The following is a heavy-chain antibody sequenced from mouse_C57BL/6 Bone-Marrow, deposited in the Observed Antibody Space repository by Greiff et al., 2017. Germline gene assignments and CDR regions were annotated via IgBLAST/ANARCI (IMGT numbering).Heavy chain of an antibody. J-gene: IGHJ2*01. Sequence: EVKLVESGGDLVKPGGSLKLSCAASGFTFSSYGMSWVRQTPDKRLEWVATISSGGSYTYYPDSVKGRFTISRDNAKNTLYLQMSSLKSEDTAMYYCTSLSTMITTRIFDYWGQGTTLTVSS. D-gene: IGHD2-4*01. CDR2: ISSGGSYT. CDR1: GFTFSSYG. V-gene: IGHV5-6*01. CDR3: TSLSTMITTRIFDY.